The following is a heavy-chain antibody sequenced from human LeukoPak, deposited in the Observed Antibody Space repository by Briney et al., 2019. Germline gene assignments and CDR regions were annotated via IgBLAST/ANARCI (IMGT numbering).Heavy chain of an antibody. J-gene: IGHJ4*02. V-gene: IGHV4-34*01. D-gene: IGHD3-16*01. CDR3: AREMGPR. CDR2: INHSGST. Sequence: PSETLSLTCAVYGGPFSGYYWSWIRQPPGKGLEWIGEINHSGSTNYNPSLKSRVTISVDTSKNQFSLKLSSVTAADTAVYYCAREMGPRWGQGTLVTVSS. CDR1: GGPFSGYY.